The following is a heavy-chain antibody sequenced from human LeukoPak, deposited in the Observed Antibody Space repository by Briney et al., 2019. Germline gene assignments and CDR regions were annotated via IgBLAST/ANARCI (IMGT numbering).Heavy chain of an antibody. CDR3: ARDRDRHSSGLFDY. Sequence: ASVMISCKASGYTFTGYFVHWVRQAPGQGLEWMGWINPNSGGTNYAQNFQGRVTMARDTSISTAYMEPNGLSSDDTAVYYCARDRDRHSSGLFDYWGQGTLVSVSS. V-gene: IGHV1-2*02. CDR2: INPNSGGT. D-gene: IGHD3-22*01. CDR1: GYTFTGYF. J-gene: IGHJ4*02.